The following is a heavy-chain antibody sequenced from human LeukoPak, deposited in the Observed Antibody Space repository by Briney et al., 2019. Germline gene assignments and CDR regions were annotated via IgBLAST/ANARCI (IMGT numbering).Heavy chain of an antibody. Sequence: GGSQRLSCATSGLTFTNAWMSWFRQAPGKGLEWVGRIKSKTDGGTSDYAAPVQGRFTISRDDSKNTLYLQMNSLKIEDTAVYYCATDPGEWEPIWGQGTMVTVSS. D-gene: IGHD1-26*01. CDR2: IKSKTDGGTS. J-gene: IGHJ3*02. V-gene: IGHV3-15*01. CDR1: GLTFTNAW. CDR3: ATDPGEWEPI.